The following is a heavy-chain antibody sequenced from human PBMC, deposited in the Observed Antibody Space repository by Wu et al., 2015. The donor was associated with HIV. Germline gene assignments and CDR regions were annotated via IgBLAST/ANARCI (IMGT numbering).Heavy chain of an antibody. D-gene: IGHD3-9*01. CDR2: INPKSGGT. V-gene: IGHV1-2*02. J-gene: IGHJ4*02. Sequence: QVQLVQSGAEVKKPGASVKVSCKASGYSFAAYYIHWVRQAPGQGLEWMGWINPKSGGTNYAEKFHGRVTLTGDMSISTAYMDLSRLRSDDTAVYYCARAVTTGYSPFDYWGQGTLVTVSS. CDR1: GYSFAAYY. CDR3: ARAVTTGYSPFDY.